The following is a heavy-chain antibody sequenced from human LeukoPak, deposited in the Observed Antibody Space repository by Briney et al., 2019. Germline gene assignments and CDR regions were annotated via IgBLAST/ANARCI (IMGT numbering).Heavy chain of an antibody. V-gene: IGHV3-30*02. Sequence: GGSLRLSCAASGFTFSSYGMHWVRQAPGKGLEWVAFIRFDGSNKYYADSVKGRFTISRENSKNRLYLQMNSLRAEDTAVYYCARAEGYGGELDSWGQGTLVTVSS. D-gene: IGHD4-23*01. CDR3: ARAEGYGGELDS. J-gene: IGHJ4*02. CDR1: GFTFSSYG. CDR2: IRFDGSNK.